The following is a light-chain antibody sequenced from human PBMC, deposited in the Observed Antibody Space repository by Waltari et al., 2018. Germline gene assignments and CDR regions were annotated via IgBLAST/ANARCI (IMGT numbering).Light chain of an antibody. CDR1: QSVNIW. V-gene: IGKV1-5*03. CDR3: QQYNLYSET. Sequence: DIQMTQSPSTPSASVGDRVTITCRASQSVNIWLSWYQQKPGKAPKLLIYKASILESGVPSRFSGSGSGTEFTLTISSLQPDDIATYYCQQYNLYSETFGQGTKVEIK. CDR2: KAS. J-gene: IGKJ1*01.